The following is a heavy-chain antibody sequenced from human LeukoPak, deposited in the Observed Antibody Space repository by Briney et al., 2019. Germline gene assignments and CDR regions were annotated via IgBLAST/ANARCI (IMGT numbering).Heavy chain of an antibody. J-gene: IGHJ4*02. CDR3: ARVSIFGVVIRRYYFDY. Sequence: SETLSLTCTVSGGSIISYYGSWLRQPPGKGLEWIGYIYYSGSTNYNPSLKSRVTISVDTSKNQFSLKLSSVTAADTAVYYCARVSIFGVVIRRYYFDYWGQGTLVTVSS. CDR2: IYYSGST. V-gene: IGHV4-59*12. D-gene: IGHD3-3*01. CDR1: GGSIISYY.